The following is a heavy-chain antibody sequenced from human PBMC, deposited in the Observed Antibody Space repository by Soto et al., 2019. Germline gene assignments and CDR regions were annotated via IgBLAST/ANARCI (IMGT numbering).Heavy chain of an antibody. V-gene: IGHV1-2*04. CDR3: ARESGAATATLDYYYFYMDV. CDR2: INPNSGVT. J-gene: IGHJ6*03. Sequence: QVPLVQSGAEVKEPGASVTVSCRASGDRFTDYYMHWVRQAPGQGLEWMGWINPNSGVTKYAQKVQGWVTMTRDTSIRTVYMQLSRLRFDDTAIYYCARESGAATATLDYYYFYMDVWGTGTTVTVSS. CDR1: GDRFTDYY. D-gene: IGHD6-25*01.